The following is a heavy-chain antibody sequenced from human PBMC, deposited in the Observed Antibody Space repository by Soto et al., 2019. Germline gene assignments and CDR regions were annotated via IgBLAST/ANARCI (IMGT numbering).Heavy chain of an antibody. Sequence: GSLRLSCAASGFTFSSYGMHWVRRAPGKGLEWVAVISYDGSNKYYADSVKGRFTISRDNSKNTLYLQMNSLRAEDTAVYYCTHATGRWLVRAYFDYRGQGTLVRVS. V-gene: IGHV3-30*03. CDR3: THATGRWLVRAYFDY. D-gene: IGHD6-19*01. J-gene: IGHJ4*02. CDR1: GFTFSSYG. CDR2: ISYDGSNK.